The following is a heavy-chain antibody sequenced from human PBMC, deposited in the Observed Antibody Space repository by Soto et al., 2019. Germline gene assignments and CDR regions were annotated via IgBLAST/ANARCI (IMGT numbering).Heavy chain of an antibody. CDR1: GFSLTSTGVG. CDR2: TYWNDDD. D-gene: IGHD6-19*01. CDR3: AHRPGGSGWRYYFDY. Sequence: SGPTLVNPTQTLTLTCSFSGFSLTSTGVGVGWFRQPPGKALEWLGLTYWNDDDRYRSSLHSRLTITKDTSKNQVVLTMTNMDPEDTATYYCAHRPGGSGWRYYFDYWGQGTLVTVSS. V-gene: IGHV2-5*01. J-gene: IGHJ4*02.